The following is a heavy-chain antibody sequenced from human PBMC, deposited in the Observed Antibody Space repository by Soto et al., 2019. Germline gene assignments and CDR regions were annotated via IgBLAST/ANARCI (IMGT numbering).Heavy chain of an antibody. CDR3: AREKYSSGVFDY. CDR2: ISGSDGRT. Sequence: EVQLLESGGGLVQPGGSLRLSCAASGFTFSTYAMSWVRQAPGTGLEWVSAISGSDGRTYYADSVKGRFTTSRDNSKNTLYLKMNSLSAEDTAVYYCAREKYSSGVFDYWGQGTLVTVSS. CDR1: GFTFSTYA. V-gene: IGHV3-23*01. D-gene: IGHD6-19*01. J-gene: IGHJ4*02.